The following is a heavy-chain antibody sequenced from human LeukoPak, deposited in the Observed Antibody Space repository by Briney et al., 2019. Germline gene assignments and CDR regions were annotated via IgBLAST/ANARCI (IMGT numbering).Heavy chain of an antibody. J-gene: IGHJ2*01. CDR1: GSPLSDLS. CDR3: VTDRARLFWYFDL. CDR2: SDPEDGET. Sequence: ASVKASGRVPGSPLSDLSIPWVGRAPGKALEYVGGSDPEDGETFHAQNFQGRVTMTEDTSIDTAYMELSSLRSEDTAVYYCVTDRARLFWYFDLWGRGTLVTVSS. V-gene: IGHV1-24*01. D-gene: IGHD2-21*02.